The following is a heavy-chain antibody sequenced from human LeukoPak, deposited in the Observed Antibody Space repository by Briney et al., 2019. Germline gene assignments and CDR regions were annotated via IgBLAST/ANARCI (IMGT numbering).Heavy chain of an antibody. Sequence: GASVRVSCKASGYTFTGYYMHWVRQAPGQGLEWMGWINPNSGGTNYAQKFQGRVTMTRDTSISTAYMELNRLRSDDTAVYYCARDISMIRGIMSPFDYWAREPWSPSPQ. V-gene: IGHV1-2*02. CDR1: GYTFTGYY. D-gene: IGHD3-10*01. CDR2: INPNSGGT. CDR3: ARDISMIRGIMSPFDY. J-gene: IGHJ4*02.